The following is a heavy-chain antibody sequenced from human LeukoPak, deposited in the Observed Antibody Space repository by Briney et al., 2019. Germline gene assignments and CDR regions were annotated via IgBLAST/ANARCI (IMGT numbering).Heavy chain of an antibody. D-gene: IGHD3-22*01. V-gene: IGHV4-34*01. Sequence: PSETLSLTCAVYGGSFSGYYWSWIRQPPGKGPEWIGEINHSGSTNYNPSLKSRVTISVDTSKNQFSLKLSSVTAADTAVYYCARAVSKSGYYYAAYYYGMDVWGQGTTVTVSS. CDR3: ARAVSKSGYYYAAYYYGMDV. CDR1: GGSFSGYY. CDR2: INHSGST. J-gene: IGHJ6*02.